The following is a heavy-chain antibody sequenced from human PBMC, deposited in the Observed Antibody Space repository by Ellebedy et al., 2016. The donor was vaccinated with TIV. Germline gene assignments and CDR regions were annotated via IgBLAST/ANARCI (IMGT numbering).Heavy chain of an antibody. CDR2: IRSKTNDYAT. J-gene: IGHJ3*02. V-gene: IGHV3-73*01. D-gene: IGHD6-13*01. Sequence: GGSLRLXXGASGFQFSSYSMNWVRQAPGKGLEWVGRIRSKTNDYATASAASVRGRFSISRDDSNNTAFLQMNSLKTEDTAVYYCARSSWYLGSFDIWGQGTMVTVSS. CDR1: GFQFSSYS. CDR3: ARSSWYLGSFDI.